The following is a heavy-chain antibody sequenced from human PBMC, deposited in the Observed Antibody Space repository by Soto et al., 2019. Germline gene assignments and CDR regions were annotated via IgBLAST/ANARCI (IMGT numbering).Heavy chain of an antibody. V-gene: IGHV3-64*01. D-gene: IGHD1-7*01. CDR3: VRRVSGNYDY. CDR2: ISSNGGTT. Sequence: EVQLAESGGGMVQPGGSLRLSCVASGFTFSSYDMHWVRQAPGKGLEYVSSISSNGGTTYYGNSVKGRFTISRDNYKNTLYLQMVSLRAEDMAVYYCVRRVSGNYDYWGQGTLVTVSS. J-gene: IGHJ4*02. CDR1: GFTFSSYD.